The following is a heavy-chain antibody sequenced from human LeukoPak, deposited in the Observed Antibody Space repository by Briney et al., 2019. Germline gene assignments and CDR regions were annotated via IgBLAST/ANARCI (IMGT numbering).Heavy chain of an antibody. Sequence: ASVKVSCKASGGTFSSYAISWVRQAPGQGLEWMGRIIPIFGIANYAQKFQGRVTITADKSTSTAYMELSSLRSEDTAVYYCSTMTNGDGYWGQGTLVTVSS. CDR1: GGTFSSYA. CDR3: STMTNGDGY. J-gene: IGHJ4*02. V-gene: IGHV1-69*04. CDR2: IIPIFGIA. D-gene: IGHD4-17*01.